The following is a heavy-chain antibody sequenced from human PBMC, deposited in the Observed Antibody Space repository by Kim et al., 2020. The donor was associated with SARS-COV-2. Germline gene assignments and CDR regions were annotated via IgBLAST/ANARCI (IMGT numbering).Heavy chain of an antibody. V-gene: IGHV4-34*01. CDR2: INHSGST. D-gene: IGHD3-22*01. Sequence: SETLSLTCAVYGGSFSGYYWSWIRQPPGKGLEWIGEINHSGSTNYNPSLKSRVTISVDTSKNQFSLKLSSVTAADTAVYYCARGHSYYYDSSGYYYWGQG. J-gene: IGHJ4*02. CDR3: ARGHSYYYDSSGYYY. CDR1: GGSFSGYY.